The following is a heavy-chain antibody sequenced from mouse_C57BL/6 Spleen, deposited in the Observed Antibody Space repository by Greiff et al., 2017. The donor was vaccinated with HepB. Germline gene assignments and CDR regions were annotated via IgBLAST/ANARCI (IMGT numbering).Heavy chain of an antibody. CDR1: GYTFTSYW. V-gene: IGHV1-7*01. D-gene: IGHD2-4*01. Sequence: VQRVESGAELAKPGASVKLSCKASGYTFTSYWMHWVKQRPGQGLEWIGYINPSSGYTKYNQKFKDKATLTADKSSSTAYMQLSSLTYEDSAVYYCAREIYYDYAGFAYWGQGTLVTVSA. J-gene: IGHJ3*01. CDR2: INPSSGYT. CDR3: AREIYYDYAGFAY.